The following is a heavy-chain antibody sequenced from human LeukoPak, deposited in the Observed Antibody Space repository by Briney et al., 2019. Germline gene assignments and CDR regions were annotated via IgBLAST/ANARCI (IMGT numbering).Heavy chain of an antibody. CDR1: GFSVSSTY. CDR2: IYTSGST. CDR3: TRDRAGTQSWVEFDL. Sequence: GGSLRLTCAASGFSVSSTYMSWVRQAPGKGLEWVSLIYTSGSTFYADSVMGRFTISRDNSKNTLFLQMNSLRAEDSAVYYCTRDRAGTQSWVEFDLWGQGTLVTVS. V-gene: IGHV3-66*03. D-gene: IGHD3-10*01. J-gene: IGHJ5*02.